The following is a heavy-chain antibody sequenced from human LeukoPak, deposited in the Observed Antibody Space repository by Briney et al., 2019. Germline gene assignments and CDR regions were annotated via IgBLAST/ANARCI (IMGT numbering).Heavy chain of an antibody. CDR2: ISTGSRYI. J-gene: IGHJ5*02. D-gene: IGHD2-2*01. Sequence: GGSLRLSCAASGFTLSNYDMNWVRQAPGKGLEWVSSISTGSRYIYYTDSLRGRFTISRDDAKNALYLQMNSLRAEDTAVYYCARADCSSSTCYLRRSWFDPWGQGTLVTVSS. V-gene: IGHV3-21*06. CDR1: GFTLSNYD. CDR3: ARADCSSSTCYLRRSWFDP.